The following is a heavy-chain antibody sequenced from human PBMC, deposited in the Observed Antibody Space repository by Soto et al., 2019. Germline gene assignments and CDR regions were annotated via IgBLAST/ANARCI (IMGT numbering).Heavy chain of an antibody. Sequence: EVQLVESGGGLVQPGGSLRLSSAASGFTFSSYSMNWVRQAPGKGLEWVSYISSSSSTIYYADSVKGRFTISRDNAKNSLYLQMNSLRAEDTAVYYCARVLGATFDYWGQGTLVTVSS. CDR3: ARVLGATFDY. V-gene: IGHV3-48*01. D-gene: IGHD1-26*01. J-gene: IGHJ4*02. CDR2: ISSSSSTI. CDR1: GFTFSSYS.